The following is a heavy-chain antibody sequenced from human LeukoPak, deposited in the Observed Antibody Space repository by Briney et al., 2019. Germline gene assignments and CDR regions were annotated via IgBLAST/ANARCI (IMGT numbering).Heavy chain of an antibody. J-gene: IGHJ4*02. V-gene: IGHV3-23*01. Sequence: GGSLRLSCAASGFTFSSYAMSWVRQAPGKGLEWVSAISGSGGSTYYADSVKGRFTISRDNSKNTLYLQMNSLRAEDTAVYYCAKGQTYYYDSSGYYYGYWGQGTLVTVSS. D-gene: IGHD3-22*01. CDR2: ISGSGGST. CDR1: GFTFSSYA. CDR3: AKGQTYYYDSSGYYYGY.